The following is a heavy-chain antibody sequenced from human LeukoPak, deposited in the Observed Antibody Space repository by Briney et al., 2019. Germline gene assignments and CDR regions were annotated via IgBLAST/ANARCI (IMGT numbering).Heavy chain of an antibody. V-gene: IGHV4-34*01. J-gene: IGHJ5*02. Sequence: NPSETLSLTCAVYGGSFSGYYWSWIRQPPGKGLEWIGEINHSGSTNYNPSLKSRVTISVDTSKNQFSLKLSSVTAADTAVYYCARDPRGSGYDWSNWFDPCGQGTLVTVSS. CDR1: GGSFSGYY. D-gene: IGHD5-12*01. CDR3: ARDPRGSGYDWSNWFDP. CDR2: INHSGST.